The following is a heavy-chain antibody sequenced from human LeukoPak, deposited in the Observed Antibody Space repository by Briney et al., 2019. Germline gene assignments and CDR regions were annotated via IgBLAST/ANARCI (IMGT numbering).Heavy chain of an antibody. CDR1: GYSISSGYY. J-gene: IGHJ3*02. Sequence: SETLSLTCTVSGYSISSGYYWGWIRQSPEKGLEWIGSIYHSGATYYNPSLKSRVTISVDTSKNQFSLKLSSVTAADTAVYYCARDWNYQLDVAFDIWGQGTMVTVSS. D-gene: IGHD1-7*01. CDR2: IYHSGAT. V-gene: IGHV4-38-2*02. CDR3: ARDWNYQLDVAFDI.